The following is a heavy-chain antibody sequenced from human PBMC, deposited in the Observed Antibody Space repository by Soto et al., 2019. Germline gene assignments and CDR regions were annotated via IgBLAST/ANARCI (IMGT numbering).Heavy chain of an antibody. V-gene: IGHV3-23*01. CDR3: AKERV. D-gene: IGHD3-10*01. CDR1: GFTFSNYH. J-gene: IGHJ4*02. CDR2: ISPSGGST. Sequence: EVQLLESGGGLVRPGGSLRLSCAASGFTFSNYHMTWVRQAPGKGLEWVSSISPSGGSTYYAESVKGRFTISRDISKSTLYLQMNGLSAEDTAVYYCAKERVWGQGTLVTVSS.